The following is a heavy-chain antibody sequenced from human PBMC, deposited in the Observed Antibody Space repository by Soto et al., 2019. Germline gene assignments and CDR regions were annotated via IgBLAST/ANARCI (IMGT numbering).Heavy chain of an antibody. Sequence: LSLTCAVYGGSFSGYYWSWIRQPPGKGLEWIGEINHSGSTNYNPSLKSRVTISVDTSKNQFSLKLSSVTAADTAVYYCARDPYFVYGMDVWGQGTTVTVSS. J-gene: IGHJ6*02. CDR3: ARDPYFVYGMDV. V-gene: IGHV4-34*01. CDR2: INHSGST. CDR1: GGSFSGYY. D-gene: IGHD3-9*01.